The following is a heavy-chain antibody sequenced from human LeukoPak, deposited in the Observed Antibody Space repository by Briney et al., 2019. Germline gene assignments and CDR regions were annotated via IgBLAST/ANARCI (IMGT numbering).Heavy chain of an antibody. Sequence: PSETLSLTCTVSGGSLSSSSYYWGWIRQPPGKGLEWIGSIYYSGSTYYNPSLKSRVTISVDTSKNQFSLKLSSVTAADTAVHYCASVSASYSSSWYGPDPFDYWGQGTLVTVSS. CDR2: IYYSGST. D-gene: IGHD6-13*01. CDR3: ASVSASYSSSWYGPDPFDY. J-gene: IGHJ4*02. V-gene: IGHV4-39*01. CDR1: GGSLSSSSYY.